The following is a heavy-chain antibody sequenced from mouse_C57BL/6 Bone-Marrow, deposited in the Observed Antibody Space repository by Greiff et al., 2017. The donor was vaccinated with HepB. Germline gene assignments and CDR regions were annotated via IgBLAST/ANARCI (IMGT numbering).Heavy chain of an antibody. CDR3: ARGGLGV. Sequence: VQLQQSGAELVRPGTSVKVSCKASGYAFTNYLIEWVKQRPGQGLEWIGVINPGSGGTNYNEKFKGKATLTADKSSSTAYMQLSSLTAEDSAVYFCARGGLGVWGTGTTGTVSS. J-gene: IGHJ1*03. D-gene: IGHD4-1*01. CDR1: GYAFTNYL. V-gene: IGHV1-54*01. CDR2: INPGSGGT.